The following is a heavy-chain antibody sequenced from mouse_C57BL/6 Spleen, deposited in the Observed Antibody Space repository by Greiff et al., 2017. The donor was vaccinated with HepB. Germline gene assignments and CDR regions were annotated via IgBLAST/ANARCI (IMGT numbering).Heavy chain of an antibody. CDR2: INPYNGGS. V-gene: IGHV1-19*01. J-gene: IGHJ4*01. CDR1: GYTFTDYY. Sequence: DVKLQESGPVLVKPGASVKMSCKASGYTFTDYYMNWVKQSHGKSLEWIGVINPYNGGSSYNQKFKGKATLTVDKSSSTAYMELNSLTSEDSAVYYCARDDYAMDYWGQGTSVTVSS. CDR3: ARDDYAMDY.